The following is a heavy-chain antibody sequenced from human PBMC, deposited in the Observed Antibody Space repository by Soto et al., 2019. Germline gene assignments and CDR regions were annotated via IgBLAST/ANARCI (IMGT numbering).Heavy chain of an antibody. V-gene: IGHV3-30*03. CDR3: VRQGFGALHGLVDV. D-gene: IGHD3-10*01. Sequence: GGSLRLSCAASGFTFSSYGMHWVRQAPGKGLEWVAVISYVGSNKYYADSVKGRFTISRDNSKNTLYLQMNSLRAEDTGVYYCVRQGFGALHGLVDVWGQGTTVTVSS. CDR1: GFTFSSYG. J-gene: IGHJ6*02. CDR2: ISYVGSNK.